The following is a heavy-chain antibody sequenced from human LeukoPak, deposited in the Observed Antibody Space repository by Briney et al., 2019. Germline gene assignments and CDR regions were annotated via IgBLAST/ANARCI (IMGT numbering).Heavy chain of an antibody. CDR2: INPSSGFK. J-gene: IGHJ5*02. V-gene: IGHV1-46*01. Sequence: ASVKVSCKSSGYTFTTYHMHWVRQAPGQGLEWMGIINPSSGFKHNAQKFQDRFTMTRDTSTSTVYMELSSLTSEDTAVYYCARDLGGSSSYVWLDPWGQGTLVTVSS. CDR3: ARDLGGSSSYVWLDP. D-gene: IGHD6-6*01. CDR1: GYTFTTYH.